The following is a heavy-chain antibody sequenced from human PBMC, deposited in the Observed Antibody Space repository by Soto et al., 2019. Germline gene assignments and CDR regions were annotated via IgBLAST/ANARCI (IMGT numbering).Heavy chain of an antibody. J-gene: IGHJ1*01. CDR1: GGSISSGGYS. V-gene: IGHV4-30-2*01. D-gene: IGHD7-27*01. CDR3: ARGPPLLG. Sequence: QLQLQESGSGLVKPSQTLSLTCAVSGGSISSGGYSWSWIRQPPGKGLECIGYIYHSGSPYYNPPLNIRVTKPVDRSKNQVSLKLSSVTAADAAVHSCARGPPLLGWRQVTLVTVAS. CDR2: IYHSGSP.